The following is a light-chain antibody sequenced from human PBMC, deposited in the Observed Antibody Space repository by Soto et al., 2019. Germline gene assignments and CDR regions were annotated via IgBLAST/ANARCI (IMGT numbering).Light chain of an antibody. J-gene: IGKJ2*01. CDR3: QQYGGSPYT. CDR2: GAS. CDR1: QSVRSNY. Sequence: EIVLTQSPGTLSLSPGERATLSCRASQSVRSNYLAWYQRKPGQAPRPLIYGASTRATGISDRFSGTGSGTYFTLTITRLEPEACAVYHCQQYGGSPYTFGQGAKREIK. V-gene: IGKV3-20*01.